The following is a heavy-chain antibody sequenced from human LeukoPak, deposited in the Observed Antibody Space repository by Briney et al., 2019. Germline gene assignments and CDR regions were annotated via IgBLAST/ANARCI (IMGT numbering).Heavy chain of an antibody. J-gene: IGHJ4*02. D-gene: IGHD6-13*01. V-gene: IGHV4-59*13. CDR3: ARAKAAAGIDYFDY. CDR1: GASIRASY. CDR2: IYYSGST. Sequence: SETLSLTCTVFGASIRASYWSWIRQPPGKGLEWIGHIYYSGSTNSNPSLKSRVTIAIDTSKNQFSLKVSSVTAADTAVYYCARAKAAAGIDYFDYWGQGTLVTVSS.